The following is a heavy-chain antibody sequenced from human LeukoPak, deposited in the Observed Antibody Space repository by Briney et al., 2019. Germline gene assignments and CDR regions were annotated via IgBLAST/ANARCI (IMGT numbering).Heavy chain of an antibody. J-gene: IGHJ4*02. Sequence: SETLSLTCAVSGGSISSSNWWSWVRQPPGKGLEWIGEIYHSGSTNYNPSLKSRVTISVDKSKNQFSLKLSSVTAPDTAVSSCARTTRQWLAGYYFDYWGQGTLVTVSS. CDR2: IYHSGST. CDR3: ARTTRQWLAGYYFDY. V-gene: IGHV4-4*02. D-gene: IGHD6-19*01. CDR1: GGSISSSNW.